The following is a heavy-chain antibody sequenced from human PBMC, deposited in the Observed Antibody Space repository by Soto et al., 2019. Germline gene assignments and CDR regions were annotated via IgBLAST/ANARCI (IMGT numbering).Heavy chain of an antibody. D-gene: IGHD6-13*01. CDR1: GFTFSSYG. J-gene: IGHJ4*02. V-gene: IGHV3-30*18. Sequence: GGSLRLSCAASGFTFSSYGMHWVRQAPGKGLEWVAVISDDGSNKDYADSVKGRFTISRDNSKNTLYLQMNSLKAEDTAEYYCAKDLGIGAAGSLDYWGQGTLVTVSS. CDR3: AKDLGIGAAGSLDY. CDR2: ISDDGSNK.